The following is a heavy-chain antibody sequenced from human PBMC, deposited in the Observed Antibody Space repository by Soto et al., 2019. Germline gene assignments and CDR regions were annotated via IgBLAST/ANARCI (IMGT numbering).Heavy chain of an antibody. CDR2: ISSSSSTI. CDR1: GFTFRSYS. V-gene: IGHV3-48*02. Sequence: GGSLRLSCAASGFTFRSYSMNWVRQAPGKGLEWVSYISSSSSTIYYADSVKGRFTISRDNAKKSLYLQMNSLRDEDTAVYYCARVLAYCSSTSCYASDYWGQGTLVTVSS. D-gene: IGHD2-2*01. CDR3: ARVLAYCSSTSCYASDY. J-gene: IGHJ4*02.